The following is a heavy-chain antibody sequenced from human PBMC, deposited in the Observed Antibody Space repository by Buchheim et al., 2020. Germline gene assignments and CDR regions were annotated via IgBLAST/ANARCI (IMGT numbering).Heavy chain of an antibody. D-gene: IGHD3-22*01. CDR1: RFIFSGHF. CDR2: INPDGRER. Sequence: EVRLVESGGGLVEPGGSLRLSCAAARFIFSGHFMSWVRQAPGKGLEWVATINPDGRERSYGGSVKGRFTISRDNANNSLSLQLNNLRAEDTGLYYCVRDPYYGAIDYWGQGTL. J-gene: IGHJ4*02. V-gene: IGHV3-7*01. CDR3: VRDPYYGAIDY.